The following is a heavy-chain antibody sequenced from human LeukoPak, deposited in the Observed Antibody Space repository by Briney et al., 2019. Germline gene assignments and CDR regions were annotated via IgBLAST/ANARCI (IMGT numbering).Heavy chain of an antibody. D-gene: IGHD1-26*01. CDR3: ARGNSGSYSQDWFDP. J-gene: IGHJ5*02. V-gene: IGHV3-7*03. Sequence: GGSLRLSCAASGFTFSSYWMSWVRQAPGKGLEWVANIKQDGSEKYYVDSVKGRFTISRDNAKNSLYLQMNSLRAEDMALYYCARGNSGSYSQDWFDPWGQGTLVTVSS. CDR2: IKQDGSEK. CDR1: GFTFSSYW.